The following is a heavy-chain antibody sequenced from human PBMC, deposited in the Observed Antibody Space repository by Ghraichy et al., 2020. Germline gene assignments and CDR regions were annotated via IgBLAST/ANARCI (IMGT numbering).Heavy chain of an antibody. D-gene: IGHD2-15*01. CDR2: INHSGST. Sequence: SETLSLTCAVYGGSFSGYYWSWIRQPPGKGLEWIGEINHSGSTNYNPSLKSRVTISVDTSKNQFSLKLSSVTAADTAVYYCARERVDIVVVVAASNWFDPWGQGTLVTVSS. CDR3: ARERVDIVVVVAASNWFDP. J-gene: IGHJ5*02. V-gene: IGHV4-34*01. CDR1: GGSFSGYY.